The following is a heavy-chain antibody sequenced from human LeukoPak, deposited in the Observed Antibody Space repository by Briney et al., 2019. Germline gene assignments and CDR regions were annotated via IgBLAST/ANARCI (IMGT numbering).Heavy chain of an antibody. CDR3: AREGPRDFWSGYSLGYYFDY. J-gene: IGHJ4*02. V-gene: IGHV4-30-4*01. Sequence: SETLSLTCTVSGGSISSGDYYWSWIRQPPGKGLEWIGYIYYSGSTYYNPSLKSRVTISVDTSKNQFSLKLSSVTAADTAVYYCAREGPRDFWSGYSLGYYFDYWGQGTLVTASS. CDR2: IYYSGST. D-gene: IGHD3-3*01. CDR1: GGSISSGDYY.